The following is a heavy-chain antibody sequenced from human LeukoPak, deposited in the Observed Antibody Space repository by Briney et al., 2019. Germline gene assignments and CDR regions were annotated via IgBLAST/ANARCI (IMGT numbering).Heavy chain of an antibody. J-gene: IGHJ4*02. CDR1: GYTFTSYD. CDR2: MNPNSGNT. D-gene: IGHD2-15*01. Sequence: ASVKVSCKAYGYTFTSYDINWLRQATGQGLEWMGWMNPNSGNTGYAQKFQGRVTMTRNTSISTAYMELSSLRSEDTAVYYCARGYCSGGSCYPFDYWGQGTLVTVSS. V-gene: IGHV1-8*01. CDR3: ARGYCSGGSCYPFDY.